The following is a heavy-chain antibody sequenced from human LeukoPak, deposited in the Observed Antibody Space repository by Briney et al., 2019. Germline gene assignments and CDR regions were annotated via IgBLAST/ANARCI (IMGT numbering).Heavy chain of an antibody. Sequence: PGRSLRLSCAASGFTFSSYGMHWVRQAPGKGLEWVAVIWYDGSNKYYADSVKGRFTISRDNSKNTPYLQMNSLRAEDTAVYYCAKVGVRGVIMGYFDYWGQGTLVTVSS. CDR1: GFTFSSYG. CDR2: IWYDGSNK. D-gene: IGHD3-10*01. J-gene: IGHJ4*02. CDR3: AKVGVRGVIMGYFDY. V-gene: IGHV3-33*06.